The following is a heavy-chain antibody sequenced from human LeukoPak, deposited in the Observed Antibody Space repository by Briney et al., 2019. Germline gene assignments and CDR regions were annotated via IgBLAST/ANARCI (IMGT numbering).Heavy chain of an antibody. CDR2: IYSSGST. CDR1: GGSISSSNW. CDR3: ARHYGP. J-gene: IGHJ5*02. V-gene: IGHV4-39*01. D-gene: IGHD4-17*01. Sequence: SETLSLTCAVSGGSISSSNWWSWVRQPPGKGLEWIGSIYSSGSTYYNPSLKSRVTISVDTSKNQFSLKLTSVTAADTAVYYCARHYGPWGQGTLVTVSP.